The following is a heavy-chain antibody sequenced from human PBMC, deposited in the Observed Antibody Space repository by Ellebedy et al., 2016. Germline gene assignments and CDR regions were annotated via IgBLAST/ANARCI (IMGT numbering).Heavy chain of an antibody. CDR1: GFPFSSYG. D-gene: IGHD6-19*01. CDR2: ISGGASSI. CDR3: VKGSIAVIATCFDY. Sequence: GGSLRLSCTASGFPFSSYGMNWVRQAPGKGLEWVAYISGGASSIYYADSVRGRFTVSRDNAKNSLSLQMNSLRTEDTAFYYCVKGSIAVIATCFDYWGQGTLVTVSS. J-gene: IGHJ4*02. V-gene: IGHV3-48*01.